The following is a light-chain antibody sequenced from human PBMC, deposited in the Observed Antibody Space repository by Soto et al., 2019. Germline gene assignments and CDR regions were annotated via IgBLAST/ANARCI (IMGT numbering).Light chain of an antibody. CDR1: SSDFGAYKY. CDR2: DVS. J-gene: IGLJ1*01. Sequence: QSVLTQPASVSGSPGQSIAISCTGTSSDFGAYKYVSWYQQHPGTAPKLMIYDVSNRPSGVSNRFSGSKSGDTASLTISGLQAEDEADYYCSSYTISAADVFGTGTKVTVL. CDR3: SSYTISAADV. V-gene: IGLV2-14*03.